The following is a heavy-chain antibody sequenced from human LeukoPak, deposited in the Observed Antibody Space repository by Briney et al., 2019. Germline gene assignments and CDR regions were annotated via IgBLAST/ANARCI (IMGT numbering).Heavy chain of an antibody. CDR1: GDSLNTNTW. CDR3: ARGEVVPGVNWFDP. J-gene: IGHJ5*02. V-gene: IGHV4-4*02. CDR2: IFHSGST. Sequence: SETLSLTCAVSGDSLNTNTWWSWVRQPPGKGLEWTGEIFHSGSTNYHPSLKSRVTISVDTSKNQFSLKLSSVTAADTAVYYCARGEVVPGVNWFDPWGQGTLVTVSS. D-gene: IGHD3-22*01.